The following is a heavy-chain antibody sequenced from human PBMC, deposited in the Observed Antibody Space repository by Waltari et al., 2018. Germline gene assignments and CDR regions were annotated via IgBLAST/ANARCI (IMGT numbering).Heavy chain of an antibody. V-gene: IGHV3-9*01. D-gene: IGHD3-10*01. CDR3: AKDISFGHFYYGLHV. CDR2: ISWNSDMI. J-gene: IGHJ6*02. Sequence: QLVESGGGLVQPGWSLRLSCTASGFSFDAYAMHWVRQIPGKGLEWVAGISWNSDMIGYADSVKGRFTISRDNAKNSLYLQMNSLRPEDTALYYCAKDISFGHFYYGLHVWGQGTTVSVSS. CDR1: GFSFDAYA.